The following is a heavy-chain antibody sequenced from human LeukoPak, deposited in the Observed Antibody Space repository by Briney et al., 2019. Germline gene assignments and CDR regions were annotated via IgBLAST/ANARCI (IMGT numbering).Heavy chain of an antibody. J-gene: IGHJ6*03. CDR2: INHSGST. CDR1: GGSFSGYY. Sequence: PSETLSHTCAVYGGSFSGYYWSWIRQPPGKGLEWIGEINHSGSTNYNPSLKSRVTIAVDTSKNQFSLKLNSVTAADTAVYYCARGIPVYGVIMIYYSYYMDVWGKGTTVTVSS. D-gene: IGHD3-3*01. V-gene: IGHV4-34*01. CDR3: ARGIPVYGVIMIYYSYYMDV.